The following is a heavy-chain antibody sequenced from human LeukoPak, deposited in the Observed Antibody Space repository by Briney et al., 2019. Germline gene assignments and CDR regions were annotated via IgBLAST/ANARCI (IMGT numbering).Heavy chain of an antibody. CDR3: VAAPGIHYFDY. Sequence: GGSLRLSCAASGFTVSSNYMSWVRQAPGKGLEWVSLIYSGGDTYYADSVKGRFTISRDNSKNTLYLQMNSLRAEDTALYYCVAAPGIHYFDYWGQGTLVTVSS. D-gene: IGHD6-13*01. J-gene: IGHJ4*02. CDR2: IYSGGDT. V-gene: IGHV3-53*01. CDR1: GFTVSSNY.